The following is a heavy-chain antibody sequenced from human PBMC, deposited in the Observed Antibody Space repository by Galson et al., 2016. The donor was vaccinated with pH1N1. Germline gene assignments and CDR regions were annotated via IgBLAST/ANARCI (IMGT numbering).Heavy chain of an antibody. Sequence: SLRLSCAASGFTFSSYGMHWVRQAPGKGLEWVAVIWYDGSKKFYADSVKGRFTISRENSMKTLYLQVNSLRAEDTAVYYCARGGTLSDFWSNYCPYGMDVWGQGTTVTVSS. V-gene: IGHV3-33*01. CDR1: GFTFSSYG. J-gene: IGHJ6*02. D-gene: IGHD3-3*01. CDR3: ARGGTLSDFWSNYCPYGMDV. CDR2: IWYDGSKK.